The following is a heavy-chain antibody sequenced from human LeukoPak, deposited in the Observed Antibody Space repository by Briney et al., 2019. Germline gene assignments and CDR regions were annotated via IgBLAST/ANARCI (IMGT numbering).Heavy chain of an antibody. CDR3: ARTYYYDSRIDP. CDR2: MYYSGST. V-gene: IGHV4-30-4*01. CDR1: GGSISRGDYY. Sequence: SETLSLTCTVSGGSISRGDYYWSWIRQPPGKGLEWIAYMYYSGSTYYNPSLKSRVTMSADTSKNQLSLKLRSVTAADTAVYYCARTYYYDSRIDPWGQGILVTVSS. D-gene: IGHD3-22*01. J-gene: IGHJ5*02.